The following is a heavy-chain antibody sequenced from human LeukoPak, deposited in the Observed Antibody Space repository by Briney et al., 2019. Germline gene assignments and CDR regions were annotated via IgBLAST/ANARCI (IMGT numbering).Heavy chain of an antibody. V-gene: IGHV1-2*02. D-gene: IGHD2-2*01. CDR2: INPGSGGT. CDR1: GYTFTGYY. Sequence: ASVKVSCKASGYTFTGYYMHGVRQAPGQGLEWMGWINPGSGGTNYAQKFQGRVTMTRDTSISTAYMELSRLRSDDTAVYYCARDVGEYCSSVSCYASDYWGQGTLVTVSS. CDR3: ARDVGEYCSSVSCYASDY. J-gene: IGHJ4*02.